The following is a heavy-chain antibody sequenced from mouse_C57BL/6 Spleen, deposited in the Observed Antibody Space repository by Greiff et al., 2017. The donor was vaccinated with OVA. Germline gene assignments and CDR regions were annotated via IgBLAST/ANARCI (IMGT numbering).Heavy chain of an antibody. CDR3: ARIYYGNWAWFAY. CDR1: GYTFTDYY. CDR2: INPYNGGT. V-gene: IGHV1-19*01. Sequence: VQLQQSGPVLVKPGASVKMSCKASGYTFTDYYMNWVKQSHGKSLEWIGVINPYNGGTSYNQKFKGKATLTVDKSSSTAYMELNSLTSEDSAVYYCARIYYGNWAWFAYWGQGTLVTVSA. D-gene: IGHD2-1*01. J-gene: IGHJ3*01.